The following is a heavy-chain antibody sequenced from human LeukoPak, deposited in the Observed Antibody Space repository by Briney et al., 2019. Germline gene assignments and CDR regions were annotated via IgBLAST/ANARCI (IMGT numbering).Heavy chain of an antibody. V-gene: IGHV4-59*05. CDR2: IYYSGST. CDR1: GFTFSSYSIN. J-gene: IGHJ4*02. CDR3: ARGIVYYYDSSGYYHDY. D-gene: IGHD3-22*01. Sequence: GSLRLSCAASGFTFSSYSINWIRQAPGKGLEWIGSIYYSGSTYYNPSLKSRVTISVDTSKNQFSLKLSSVTAADTAVYYCARGIVYYYDSSGYYHDYWGQGTLVTVSS.